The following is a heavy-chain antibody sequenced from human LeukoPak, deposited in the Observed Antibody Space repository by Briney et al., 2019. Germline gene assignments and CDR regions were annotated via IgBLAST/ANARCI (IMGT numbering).Heavy chain of an antibody. CDR3: TRGNVAAATAILYFDY. CDR2: INWNGDST. D-gene: IGHD6-13*01. J-gene: IGHJ4*02. V-gene: IGHV3-20*01. Sequence: GGSLRLSCAASEFTFDDHGVSWVRQAPGKGPEWVSGINWNGDSTGYADSVKGRFTISRDNAKNSLYLQMNSLRAEDTALYHCTRGNVAAATAILYFDYWGQGTLVTVSS. CDR1: EFTFDDHG.